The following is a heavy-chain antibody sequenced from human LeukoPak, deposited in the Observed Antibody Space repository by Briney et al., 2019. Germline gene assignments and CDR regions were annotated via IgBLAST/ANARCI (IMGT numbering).Heavy chain of an antibody. D-gene: IGHD3-22*01. Sequence: GGSLRLSCAASGFTFDDYTMHWVRQAPGKGLEWVSRISWDGGSTYYADSVKGRFTISRDNSKNSLYLQMNSLRTEDTALYYCAKGQGSSGYKTDYWGQGTLVTVSS. CDR2: ISWDGGST. CDR3: AKGQGSSGYKTDY. V-gene: IGHV3-43*01. J-gene: IGHJ4*02. CDR1: GFTFDDYT.